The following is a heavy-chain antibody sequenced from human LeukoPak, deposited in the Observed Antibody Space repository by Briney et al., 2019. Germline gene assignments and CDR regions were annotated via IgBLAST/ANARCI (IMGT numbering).Heavy chain of an antibody. J-gene: IGHJ4*02. V-gene: IGHV3-21*01. CDR1: GFSFSTYT. CDR2: ISVSGSYI. D-gene: IGHD3-3*02. CDR3: ASHFWNYYRIDY. Sequence: GGSLRLSCAASGFSFSTYTMNWVRQAPGKGLEWVSSISVSGSYIYYADSVKGRFTISRDNAKNSLFLQMNSLRAEDTAIYYCASHFWNYYRIDYWGQGILVTVSS.